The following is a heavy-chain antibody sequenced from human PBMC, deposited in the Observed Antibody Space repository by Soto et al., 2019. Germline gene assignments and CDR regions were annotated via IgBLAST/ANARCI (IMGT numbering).Heavy chain of an antibody. CDR2: INPSGGST. Sequence: AASVKVSCKASGYTFTSYYMHWVRQAPGQGLEWMGIINPSGGSTSYAQKFQGRVTMTRDTSTSTVYMELSSLRSEDTAVYYCAKTGGSEEGYYYYGMDVWGQGTTVTVSS. D-gene: IGHD1-26*01. CDR1: GYTFTSYY. J-gene: IGHJ6*02. CDR3: AKTGGSEEGYYYYGMDV. V-gene: IGHV1-46*01.